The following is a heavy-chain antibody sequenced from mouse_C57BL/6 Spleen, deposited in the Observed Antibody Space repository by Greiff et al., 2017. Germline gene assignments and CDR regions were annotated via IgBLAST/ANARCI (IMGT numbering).Heavy chain of an antibody. Sequence: VQLQQSGPELVKPGASVKISCKASGYAFSSSWMNWVKQRPGKGLEWIGRIYPGDGGTNYNGKFKGKATLTADKSSSTAYMQLSSLTSEDSAVYFCARDYYGSRYYFDYWGQGTTLTVSS. V-gene: IGHV1-82*01. J-gene: IGHJ2*01. CDR1: GYAFSSSW. D-gene: IGHD1-1*01. CDR2: IYPGDGGT. CDR3: ARDYYGSRYYFDY.